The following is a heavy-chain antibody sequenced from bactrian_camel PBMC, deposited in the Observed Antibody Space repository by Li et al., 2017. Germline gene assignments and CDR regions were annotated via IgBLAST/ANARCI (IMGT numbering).Heavy chain of an antibody. CDR1: GYPYNCFC. CDR2: IGGDGRT. CDR3: ASDPARGSCYGPRRRSLTY. D-gene: IGHD5*01. Sequence: VQLVESGGGSVQAGGSLRLSCAASGYPYNCFCMGWFRQSPGKEREGVAAIGGDGRTTYADSVKGRFTISRDNAKSTLYLRVNSLKPGDTAKYYCASDPARGSCYGPRRRSLTYWGQGTQVTVS. J-gene: IGHJ4*01. V-gene: IGHV3S67*01.